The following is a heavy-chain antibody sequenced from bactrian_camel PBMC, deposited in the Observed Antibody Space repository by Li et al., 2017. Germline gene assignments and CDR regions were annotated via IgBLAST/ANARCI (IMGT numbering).Heavy chain of an antibody. CDR2: IRQSAGTT. CDR3: AKGWDVPFGH. Sequence: VQLVESGGGLVQAGGSLTLSCTVSGNSDYTDYVAWFRQAPGKKREGVAAIRQSAGTTGYADSVKGRFAISRDNAKNTLYLQLNSLETEDTAMYYCAKGWDVPFGHWGQGTQVTVS. V-gene: IGHV3-1*01. CDR1: GNSDYTDY. D-gene: IGHD7*01. J-gene: IGHJ4*01.